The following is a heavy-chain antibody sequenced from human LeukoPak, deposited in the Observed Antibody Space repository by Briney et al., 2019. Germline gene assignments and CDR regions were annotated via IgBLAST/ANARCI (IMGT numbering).Heavy chain of an antibody. J-gene: IGHJ4*02. D-gene: IGHD2-2*01. Sequence: HPGGSLRLSCAASGFTFSSYGMHWVRQAPGKGLEWVSYISSSSSTIYYADSVKGRFTISRDNAKNSLYLQMNSLRAEDTAVYYCARERPYCSTSCYELFDYWGQGTLVTVSS. CDR2: ISSSSSTI. V-gene: IGHV3-48*01. CDR3: ARERPYCSTSCYELFDY. CDR1: GFTFSSYG.